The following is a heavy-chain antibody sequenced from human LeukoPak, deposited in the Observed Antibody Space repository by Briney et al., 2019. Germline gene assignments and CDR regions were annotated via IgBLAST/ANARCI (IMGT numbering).Heavy chain of an antibody. CDR2: INPSGGST. Sequence: GASVKVSCKASGYTFTSYYMHWVRQAPGQGLEWMGIINPSGGSTSYAQKFQGRVTMTRDTSTSTVYVELSSLRSEDTAVYYCARDTYYYDSSGPEPFDYWGQGTLVTVSS. CDR1: GYTFTSYY. D-gene: IGHD3-22*01. V-gene: IGHV1-46*01. CDR3: ARDTYYYDSSGPEPFDY. J-gene: IGHJ4*02.